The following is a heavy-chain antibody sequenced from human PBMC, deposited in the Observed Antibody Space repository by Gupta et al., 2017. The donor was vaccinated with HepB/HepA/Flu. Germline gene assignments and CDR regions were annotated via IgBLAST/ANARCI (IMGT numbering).Heavy chain of an antibody. J-gene: IGHJ6*02. V-gene: IGHV3-48*03. Sequence: EVQLVESGGGLVQPGGSLRLSCAASGFTFSSYEMNWVRQAPGKGLEWVSYISSSGSTIYYADSVKGRFTISRDNAKNSLYLQMNSLRAEDTAVYYCARDLSATIAYYYYGMDVWGQGTTVTVSS. CDR1: GFTFSSYE. CDR3: ARDLSATIAYYYYGMDV. D-gene: IGHD5-12*01. CDR2: ISSSGSTI.